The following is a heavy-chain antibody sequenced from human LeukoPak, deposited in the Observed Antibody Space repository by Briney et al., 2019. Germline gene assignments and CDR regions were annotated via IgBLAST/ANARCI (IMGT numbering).Heavy chain of an antibody. Sequence: PSETLSLTCTVSGGSVSSYYWSWIRQPPEKRLEWIGYIYTSGNTNSNPSLKSRVTISGDTSKNQFSLKLSSVTAADTAVYYCARHLHSDGSGSYLNWLDPWGQGTLVTVSS. CDR1: GGSVSSYY. V-gene: IGHV4-4*09. CDR2: IYTSGNT. J-gene: IGHJ5*02. D-gene: IGHD3-10*01. CDR3: ARHLHSDGSGSYLNWLDP.